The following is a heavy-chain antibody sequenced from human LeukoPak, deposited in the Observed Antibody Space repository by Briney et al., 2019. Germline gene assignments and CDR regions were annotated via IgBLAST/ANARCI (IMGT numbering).Heavy chain of an antibody. CDR2: IRGNGCST. CDR1: GLTFSSYA. J-gene: IGHJ6*02. Sequence: PGVTLRLSCAASGLTFSSYAMSWVRQAPGKGLEWVSAIRGNGCSTYYADSVKGRFTISRDNSKNTLYLQMNSLRAEDTAVYYCAKDRNAAAGHYYYYGMDVWGQGTTVTVSS. CDR3: AKDRNAAAGHYYYYGMDV. V-gene: IGHV3-23*01. D-gene: IGHD6-13*01.